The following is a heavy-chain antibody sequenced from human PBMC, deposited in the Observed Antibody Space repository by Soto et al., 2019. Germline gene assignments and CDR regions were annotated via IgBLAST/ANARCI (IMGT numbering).Heavy chain of an antibody. CDR3: ARGREYSSSYGSYGY. Sequence: QVQLVQSGAEVKKPGASVKVSCKASGYTFTGYYMHWVRQAPGQGLEWKGWINPNSGGTNYAQKFQGWVTMTRDTSISTAYMELSRLRSDDTAVYYCARGREYSSSYGSYGYWGQGTLVTVSS. CDR1: GYTFTGYY. CDR2: INPNSGGT. J-gene: IGHJ4*02. D-gene: IGHD6-6*01. V-gene: IGHV1-2*04.